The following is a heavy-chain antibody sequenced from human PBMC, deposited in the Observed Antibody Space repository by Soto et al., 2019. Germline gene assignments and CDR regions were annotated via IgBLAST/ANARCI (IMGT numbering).Heavy chain of an antibody. CDR3: AKDTSGYDYYYYYYMDV. V-gene: IGHV3-23*01. CDR2: ISGSGGST. Sequence: GGSLRLSCAASGFTFSSYAMSWVRQAPGKGLEWVSAISGSGGSTYYADSVKGRFTISGDNSKNTLYLQMNSLRAEDTAVYYCAKDTSGYDYYYYYYMDVWGKGTTVTVSS. CDR1: GFTFSSYA. D-gene: IGHD5-12*01. J-gene: IGHJ6*03.